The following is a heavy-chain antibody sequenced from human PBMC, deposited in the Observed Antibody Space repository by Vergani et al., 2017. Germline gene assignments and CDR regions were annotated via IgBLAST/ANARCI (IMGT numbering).Heavy chain of an antibody. CDR3: ARGRIVGATRGWYFDY. D-gene: IGHD1-26*01. CDR2: IYTSGST. J-gene: IGHJ4*02. CDR1: GGSISSYY. Sequence: QVQLQESGPGLVKPSETLSLTCTVSGGSISSYYWSWIRQPAGKGLEWIVRIYTSGSTNYNPSLKSRVTMSVDTSKNQFSLKLSSVTAADTAVYYCARGRIVGATRGWYFDYWGQGTLVTVSS. V-gene: IGHV4-4*07.